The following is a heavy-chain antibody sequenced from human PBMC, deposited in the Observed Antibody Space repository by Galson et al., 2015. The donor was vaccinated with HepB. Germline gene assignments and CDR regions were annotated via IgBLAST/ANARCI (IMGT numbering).Heavy chain of an antibody. D-gene: IGHD4-23*01. J-gene: IGHJ3*02. CDR3: AKDTDGDYGGAFDI. CDR2: ISYDGSNK. V-gene: IGHV3-30*18. Sequence: SLRLSCAASGFTFSSNGMHWVRQAPGKGLEWVAVISYDGSNKYYADSVKGRFTISRDNSKNTLYLQMNSLRAEDTAVYYCAKDTDGDYGGAFDIWGQGTMVTVSS. CDR1: GFTFSSNG.